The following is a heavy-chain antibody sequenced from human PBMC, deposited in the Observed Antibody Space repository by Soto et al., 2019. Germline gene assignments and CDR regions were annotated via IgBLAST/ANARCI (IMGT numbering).Heavy chain of an antibody. V-gene: IGHV4-59*01. Sequence: SETLSLTCTVSGGSISSYYWSWIRQPPGKGLEWIGYIYYSGSTNYNPSLKSRVTISVDTSKNQFSLKLSSVTAADTAVYYCASLHLWYGVYWGQGTLVTVSS. J-gene: IGHJ4*02. CDR3: ASLHLWYGVY. CDR1: GGSISSYY. CDR2: IYYSGST. D-gene: IGHD3-10*01.